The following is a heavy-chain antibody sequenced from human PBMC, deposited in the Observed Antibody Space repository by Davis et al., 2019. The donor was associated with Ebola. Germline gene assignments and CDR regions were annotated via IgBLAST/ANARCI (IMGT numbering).Heavy chain of an antibody. CDR2: ISAYNGNT. Sequence: AASVQVSCKASGYTFTRYGINWVRQAPGQGLEWMGWISAYNGNTNYAQKFQGRVTMTKDTSINTVYMDLSRLTSDDTAVYYCARGGITMTVVPRDYYYGLDVWGQGTTFTVSS. CDR3: ARGGITMTVVPRDYYYGLDV. CDR1: GYTFTRYG. V-gene: IGHV1-18*01. D-gene: IGHD3-22*01. J-gene: IGHJ6*02.